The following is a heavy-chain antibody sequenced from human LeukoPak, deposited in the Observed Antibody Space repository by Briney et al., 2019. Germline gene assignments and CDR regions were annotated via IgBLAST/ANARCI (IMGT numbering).Heavy chain of an antibody. CDR1: GFTFDDYG. D-gene: IGHD1-14*01. CDR2: INWNGGST. V-gene: IGHV3-20*04. J-gene: IGHJ3*02. CDR3: VRDGYKAFDI. Sequence: PGGSLRLSCAVSGFTFDDYGMSWVREAPGKGLEWVSGINWNGGSTAYADSVKGRFTISRDNAKNSLYLQMNSLRAEDTALYYCVRDGYKAFDIWGQGTMVTVSS.